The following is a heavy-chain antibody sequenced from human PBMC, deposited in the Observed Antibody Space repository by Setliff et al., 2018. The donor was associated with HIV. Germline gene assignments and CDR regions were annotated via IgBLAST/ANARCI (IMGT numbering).Heavy chain of an antibody. CDR3: ARGRTDAFDI. V-gene: IGHV4-61*02. CDR2: IYSSGST. J-gene: IGHJ3*02. Sequence: PSETLSLTCTVSGGSISSGSYYWSWIRQPAGKGLEWIGRIYSSGSTNYNPSLKSRLTISGDTSANLFSLKLSSVTVADTAVYYCARGRTDAFDIWGQGTLVTVSS. CDR1: GGSISSGSYY.